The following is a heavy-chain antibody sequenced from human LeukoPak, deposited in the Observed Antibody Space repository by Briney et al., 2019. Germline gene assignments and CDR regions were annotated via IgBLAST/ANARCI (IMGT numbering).Heavy chain of an antibody. CDR3: ASGPYM. V-gene: IGHV4-61*02. CDR2: IYTSGST. Sequence: PSETLSLTCTVSGGSISSGSYYWSWIRQPAGKGLEWIGRIYTSGSTNYNPSLKSRVTISVDTSKNQFSLKLSSVTAADTAVYYCASGPYMGGQGTLVTVSS. CDR1: GGSISSGSYY. J-gene: IGHJ4*02. D-gene: IGHD3-16*01.